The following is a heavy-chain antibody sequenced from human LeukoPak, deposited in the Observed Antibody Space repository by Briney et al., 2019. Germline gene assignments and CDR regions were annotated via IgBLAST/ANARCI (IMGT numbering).Heavy chain of an antibody. CDR1: GYTFTSYA. V-gene: IGHV7-4-1*02. J-gene: IGHJ3*02. CDR2: INTNTGNP. D-gene: IGHD1-26*01. CDR3: ARGPTMREPKRAFDI. Sequence: ASVKVSCKASGYTFTSYAMNWVRQAPGEGLEWMGWINTNTGNPTYAPGFTGRFVFSLDTSVSTAYLQISSLKAEDTAVYYCARGPTMREPKRAFDIWGQGTMVTVSS.